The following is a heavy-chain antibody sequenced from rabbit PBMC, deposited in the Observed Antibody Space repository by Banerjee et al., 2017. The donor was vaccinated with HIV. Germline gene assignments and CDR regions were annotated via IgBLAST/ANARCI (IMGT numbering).Heavy chain of an antibody. CDR3: ARDAGTTYYSGYFNL. D-gene: IGHD8-1*01. V-gene: IGHV1S40*01. CDR2: IYAGSSAGT. J-gene: IGHJ4*01. Sequence: QSLEESGGDLVKPGASLTLTCTVSGFSFSSNYYMCWVRQAPGKGLEWIACIYAGSSAGTYYASWAKGRFTITKTSSTTVTLQMTSLTAADTATYFCARDAGTTYYSGYFNLWGQGTLVTVS. CDR1: GFSFSSNYY.